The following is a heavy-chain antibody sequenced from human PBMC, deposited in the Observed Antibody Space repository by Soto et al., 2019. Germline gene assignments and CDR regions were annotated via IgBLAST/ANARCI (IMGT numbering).Heavy chain of an antibody. Sequence: GGSLRLSCAASGFTFSSYEINWVRQAPGKGLEWVSYISTSGDTKYYADSVKGRFTISRDNAKNSVYLQMNSLRAEDTAVYYCARDGYSYGSPFDYWGQGTLVTVSS. J-gene: IGHJ4*02. CDR1: GFTFSSYE. V-gene: IGHV3-48*03. D-gene: IGHD5-18*01. CDR2: ISTSGDTK. CDR3: ARDGYSYGSPFDY.